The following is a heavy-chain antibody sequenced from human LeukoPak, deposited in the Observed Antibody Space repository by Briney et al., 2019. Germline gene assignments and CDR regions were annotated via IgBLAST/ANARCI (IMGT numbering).Heavy chain of an antibody. V-gene: IGHV3-48*03. CDR2: ISSSVSTI. J-gene: IGHJ4*02. CDR1: GFTFSSYE. CDR3: ARDDILTGPWGY. D-gene: IGHD3-9*01. Sequence: GGSLRLSCAASGFTFSSYEMNWVRQAPGKGREWVSYISSSVSTIYYADSVKGRFTISRDNAKNSLYLQMNSLRAEDTAVYYCARDDILTGPWGYWGQGTLVTVSS.